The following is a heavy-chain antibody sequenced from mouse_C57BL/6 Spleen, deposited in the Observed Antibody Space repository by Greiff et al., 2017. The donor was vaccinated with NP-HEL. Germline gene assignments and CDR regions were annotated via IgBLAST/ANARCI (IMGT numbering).Heavy chain of an antibody. CDR2: ILPGSGST. CDR3: ALRKDQTAQATAFAY. J-gene: IGHJ3*01. D-gene: IGHD3-2*02. Sequence: QVQLQQSGAELMKPGASVKLSCKATGYTFTGYWIEWVKQRPGHGLEWIGEILPGSGSTNYNEKFKGKATFTADTSSNTAYMQLSSLTTEDSAIYYCALRKDQTAQATAFAYWGQGTLVTVSA. V-gene: IGHV1-9*01. CDR1: GYTFTGYW.